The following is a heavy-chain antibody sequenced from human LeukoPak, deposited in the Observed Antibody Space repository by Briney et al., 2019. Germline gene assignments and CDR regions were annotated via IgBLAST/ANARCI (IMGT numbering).Heavy chain of an antibody. CDR2: ISGSGGST. D-gene: IGHD6-13*01. V-gene: IGHV3-23*01. CDR3: AKVPIRGQQPRYFDY. J-gene: IGHJ4*02. CDR1: GFTFSNYA. Sequence: EGSLRLSCAASGFTFSNYAMSWVRQAPGKGLEWVSAISGSGGSTYYADSVKGRFTISRDNSKNTLYLQMNSLRAEDTAVYYCAKVPIRGQQPRYFDYWGQGTLVTVSS.